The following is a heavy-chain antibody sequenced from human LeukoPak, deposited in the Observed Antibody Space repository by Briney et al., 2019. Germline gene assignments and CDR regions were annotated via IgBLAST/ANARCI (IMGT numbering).Heavy chain of an antibody. CDR1: GFTFTSSA. D-gene: IGHD3-22*01. Sequence: GASVKVSCKASGFTFTSSAMQWVRQARGQRLEWIGWIVVGSGNTNYAQKFQERVTITRDMSTSTAYMELSSLRSEDTAVYYCAAGSHGYDSSGPRDAFDIWGQGTMVTVSS. V-gene: IGHV1-58*02. CDR3: AAGSHGYDSSGPRDAFDI. CDR2: IVVGSGNT. J-gene: IGHJ3*02.